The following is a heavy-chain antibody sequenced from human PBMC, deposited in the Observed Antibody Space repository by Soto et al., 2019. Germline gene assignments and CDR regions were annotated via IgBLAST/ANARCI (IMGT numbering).Heavy chain of an antibody. V-gene: IGHV1-69*13. CDR1: GGTFSSYA. Sequence: ASVKVSCKASGGTFSSYAISWVRQAPGQGLEWMGGIIPIFGTANYAQKFQGRVTITADESTSTAYMELSSLRSEDTAVYYCASTYYYDSSGPPYYFDYWGQGTLVTVSS. CDR3: ASTYYYDSSGPPYYFDY. CDR2: IIPIFGTA. D-gene: IGHD3-22*01. J-gene: IGHJ4*02.